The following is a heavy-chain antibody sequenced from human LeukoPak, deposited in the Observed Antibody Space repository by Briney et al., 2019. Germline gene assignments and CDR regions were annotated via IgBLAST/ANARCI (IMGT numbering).Heavy chain of an antibody. V-gene: IGHV3-64*01. Sequence: GGSLRLSCVASRFSFSSYAMHWVSQAPGKGLEYVSGVSGNGGTTYYANSVKGRFTISRDNSKNTLFLQMGSLRAEDMAVYYCARQYGVYQYYFDYWGQGTLVTVTS. CDR1: RFSFSSYA. CDR2: VSGNGGTT. CDR3: ARQYGVYQYYFDY. J-gene: IGHJ4*02. D-gene: IGHD2-8*01.